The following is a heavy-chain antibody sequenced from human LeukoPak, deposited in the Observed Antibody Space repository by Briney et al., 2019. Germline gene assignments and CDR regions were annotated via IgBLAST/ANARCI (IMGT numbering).Heavy chain of an antibody. CDR3: ARDLEYTTSGERLDD. Sequence: GASVKISCKASGYIFTSYYMQWVRQAPGHGLEWVGVIYTRDGGTVYAQSLQGRVTVTRDLSTSTVYMELSNLRSEDTAVYYCARDLEYTTSGERLDDWGRGTLVTVSS. CDR2: IYTRDGGT. J-gene: IGHJ4*02. CDR1: GYIFTSYY. D-gene: IGHD3-10*01. V-gene: IGHV1-46*01.